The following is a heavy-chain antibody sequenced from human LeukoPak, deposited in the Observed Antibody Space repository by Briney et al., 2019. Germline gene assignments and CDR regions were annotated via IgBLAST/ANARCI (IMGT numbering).Heavy chain of an antibody. CDR3: ARVVPEYYYGSGSYYSLGY. CDR1: GYTFTGYY. Sequence: ASVKVSCKASGYTFTGYYMHWVRQAPGQGLEWMGRINPNSGGTNYAQKFQGRVTMTRDTSISTAYMELSRLRSDDTAVYYCARVVPEYYYGSGSYYSLGYWGQGTLVTVSS. CDR2: INPNSGGT. V-gene: IGHV1-2*06. D-gene: IGHD3-10*01. J-gene: IGHJ4*02.